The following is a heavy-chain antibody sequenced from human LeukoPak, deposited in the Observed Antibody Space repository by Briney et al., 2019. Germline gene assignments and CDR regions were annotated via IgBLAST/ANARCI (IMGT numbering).Heavy chain of an antibody. J-gene: IGHJ4*02. Sequence: GGSLRLSCAASGFTFSSHAMSWVRQAPGKGLQWVSGISGSGGSTYYADSVKGRFTISRDNPKNTLYMQMNSLRAEDTAVYYCAKSSGYYYFDYWGQGTLVTVSS. V-gene: IGHV3-23*01. D-gene: IGHD3-22*01. CDR1: GFTFSSHA. CDR2: ISGSGGST. CDR3: AKSSGYYYFDY.